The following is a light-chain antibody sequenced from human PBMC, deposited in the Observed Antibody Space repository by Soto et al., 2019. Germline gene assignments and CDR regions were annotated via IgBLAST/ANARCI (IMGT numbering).Light chain of an antibody. CDR1: SSDIGAGYD. V-gene: IGLV1-40*01. CDR2: SNI. Sequence: QSVLTQPHSMSGAPGQRVTISCTGSSSDIGAGYDVHWYQQLPGTAPKLLIYSNINRPSGVPDRFSGSKSGTSASLAITGLQAEDEADYCCQSYDSSLGGSKGVFGGGTKLTVL. CDR3: QSYDSSLGGSKGV. J-gene: IGLJ3*02.